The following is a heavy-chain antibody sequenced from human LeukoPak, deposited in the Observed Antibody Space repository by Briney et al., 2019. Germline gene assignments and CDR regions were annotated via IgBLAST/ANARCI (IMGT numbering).Heavy chain of an antibody. D-gene: IGHD1-26*01. J-gene: IGHJ6*02. Sequence: GGSLRLSCAASGFTVNNNYMSWVRQAPGKGLEWVSVIYSGGSTYYADSVKGRFTISRDNSKNTVYLQMISLRAEDTAVYYCAREGEHYVGDEYYYYGMDVWGQGTTVTVSS. CDR1: GFTVNNNY. CDR2: IYSGGST. CDR3: AREGEHYVGDEYYYYGMDV. V-gene: IGHV3-66*01.